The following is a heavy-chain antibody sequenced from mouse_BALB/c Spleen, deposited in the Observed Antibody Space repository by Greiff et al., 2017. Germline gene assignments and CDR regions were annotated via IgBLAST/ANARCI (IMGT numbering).Heavy chain of an antibody. V-gene: IGHV1-63*02. D-gene: IGHD2-4*01. Sequence: LQESGAELVRPGTSVKISCKASGYTFTNYWLGWVKQRPGHGLEWIGDIYPGGGYTNYNEKFKGKATLTADTSSSTAYMQLSSLTSEDSAVYFCARSTMIMPYAMDYWGQGTSVTVSS. J-gene: IGHJ4*01. CDR2: IYPGGGYT. CDR1: GYTFTNYW. CDR3: ARSTMIMPYAMDY.